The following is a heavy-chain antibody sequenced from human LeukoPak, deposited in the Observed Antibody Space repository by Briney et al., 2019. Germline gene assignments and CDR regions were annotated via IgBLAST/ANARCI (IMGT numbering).Heavy chain of an antibody. D-gene: IGHD1-14*01. CDR1: GGSIGSGNYY. CDR2: IYRSGST. J-gene: IGHJ5*02. Sequence: SETLSLTCNVSGGSIGSGNYYWTWIRQPPGKGLEWIGYIYRSGSTYYNPSLKSRVTISIDRSDNQFSLKLTSVTAADTAVYYCARDLPGTAFDPWGQGTLVTASS. CDR3: ARDLPGTAFDP. V-gene: IGHV4-30-2*01.